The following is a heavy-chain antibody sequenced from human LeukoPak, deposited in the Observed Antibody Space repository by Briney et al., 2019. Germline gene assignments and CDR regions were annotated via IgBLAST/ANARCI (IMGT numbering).Heavy chain of an antibody. D-gene: IGHD6-19*01. J-gene: IGHJ4*02. CDR1: GGSISSYY. CDR2: IYYSGST. Sequence: PSETLSLTCTVSGGSISSYYWSWIRQPPGKGLGWIGYIYYSGSTNYNPSLKSRVTISVDTSKNQFSLKLSSVTAADTAVYYCARSPWQWRETRPYYFDYWGQGTLVTVSS. CDR3: ARSPWQWRETRPYYFDY. V-gene: IGHV4-59*08.